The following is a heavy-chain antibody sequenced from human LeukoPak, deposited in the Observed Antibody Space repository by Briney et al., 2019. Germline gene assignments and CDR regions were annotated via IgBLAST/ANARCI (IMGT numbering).Heavy chain of an antibody. Sequence: PSETLSLTCTVSGGSISSYYWSWIRQPPGKGLGWIGYIYYSGSTNYHPSLKSRVTISVDTSKNQFSLKLSSVTAADTAVYYCARGASGWSGYYHYYYYREVWRKETTDTVPS. D-gene: IGHD3-3*01. CDR1: GGSISSYY. V-gene: IGHV4-59*01. J-gene: IGHJ6*03. CDR3: ARGASGWSGYYHYYYYREV. CDR2: IYYSGST.